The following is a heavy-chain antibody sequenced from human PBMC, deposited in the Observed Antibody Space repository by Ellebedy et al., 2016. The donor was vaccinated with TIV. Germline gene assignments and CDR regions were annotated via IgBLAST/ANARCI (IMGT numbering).Heavy chain of an antibody. CDR3: ARGRPAVVGALNYGLDV. Sequence: MPSETLSLTCAVSGGSLSGYYWSWIRQPPGKGLEWIGEIVHTGATNYNPSLKSRVSISQDTSKSPFSLQLSSVAAADTAAYYCARGRPAVVGALNYGLDVWGQGTTVTVSS. V-gene: IGHV4-34*01. CDR2: IVHTGAT. CDR1: GGSLSGYY. D-gene: IGHD6-19*01. J-gene: IGHJ6*02.